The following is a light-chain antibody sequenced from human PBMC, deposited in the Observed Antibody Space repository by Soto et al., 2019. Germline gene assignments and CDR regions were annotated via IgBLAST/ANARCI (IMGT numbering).Light chain of an antibody. Sequence: DLQMTQSPSTLSSSLGDRVTITCPGSQSISGRLAWYQQKPGKAPQVLIFAAYSLQSGVPSTFSGSGSGTEFTLTISSLQPDDFATYYCQQYNTYSTWTFGQGTKVDIK. CDR3: QQYNTYSTWT. J-gene: IGKJ1*01. CDR2: AAY. V-gene: IGKV1-5*03. CDR1: QSISGR.